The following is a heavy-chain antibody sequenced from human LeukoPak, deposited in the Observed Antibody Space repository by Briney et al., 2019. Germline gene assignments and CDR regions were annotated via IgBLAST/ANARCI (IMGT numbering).Heavy chain of an antibody. J-gene: IGHJ4*02. D-gene: IGHD5-18*01. CDR3: AREASYGYVIWDY. Sequence: SETLSLTCTVSGGSISSYHWSWIRQPPGKGLEWIGYIYYSGSTNYNPSLKSRVTISVDTSKNQFSLKLNSVTAADTAVYYCAREASYGYVIWDYWGQGTLVAVSS. CDR2: IYYSGST. V-gene: IGHV4-59*01. CDR1: GGSISSYH.